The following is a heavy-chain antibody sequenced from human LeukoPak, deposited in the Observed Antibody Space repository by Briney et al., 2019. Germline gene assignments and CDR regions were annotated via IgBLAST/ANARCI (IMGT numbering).Heavy chain of an antibody. CDR3: ARVVPAALGWFDP. Sequence: ASVKVSCKASGYTFTSYGISWVRQAPGQGLEWMGWISAYNGNTNYAQKLQGRVTMTTDTSTSTAYIELSRLRSDDTAVYYCARVVPAALGWFDPWGQGTLVTVSS. V-gene: IGHV1-18*01. CDR1: GYTFTSYG. D-gene: IGHD2-2*01. CDR2: ISAYNGNT. J-gene: IGHJ5*02.